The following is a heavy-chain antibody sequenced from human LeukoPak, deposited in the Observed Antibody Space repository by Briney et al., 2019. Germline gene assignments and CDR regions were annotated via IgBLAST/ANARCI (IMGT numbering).Heavy chain of an antibody. CDR2: IKPSGGGT. V-gene: IGHV1-46*01. Sequence: GASVTVSCKASGYTFSNYYVHWVRQAPGQGLEWMGIIKPSGGGTSYALKFQGRVTLTRDTSTSTAYMELSSPRSEDTAVYYCARDHFDSSGYHYLLGYFEHWGQGTLVTVSS. J-gene: IGHJ1*01. D-gene: IGHD3-22*01. CDR3: ARDHFDSSGYHYLLGYFEH. CDR1: GYTFSNYY.